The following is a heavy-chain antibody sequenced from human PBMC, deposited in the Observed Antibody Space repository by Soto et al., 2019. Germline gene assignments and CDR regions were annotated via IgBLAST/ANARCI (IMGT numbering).Heavy chain of an antibody. Sequence: SETLSLTCTVSGGSISSSSYYWGWIRQPPGKGLEWIGSIYYSGSTYYNPSLKSRVTISVDTSKNQFSLKLSSVTAADTAVYYCARLQLVGPNFDYWGQGTLVTVSS. J-gene: IGHJ4*02. CDR1: GGSISSSSYY. D-gene: IGHD2-21*01. CDR3: ARLQLVGPNFDY. V-gene: IGHV4-39*01. CDR2: IYYSGST.